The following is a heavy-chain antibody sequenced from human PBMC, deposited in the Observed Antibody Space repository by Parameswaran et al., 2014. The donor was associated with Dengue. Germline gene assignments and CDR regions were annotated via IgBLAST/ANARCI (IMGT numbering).Heavy chain of an antibody. V-gene: IGHV4-59*01. D-gene: IGHD3-10*01. Sequence: WIRQPPGKGLEWIGYIYYSGSTNYNPSLKSRVTISVDTSKNQFSLKLSSVTAADTAVYYCTYGSGSGYYYYGMDVWGQGTTVTVSS. CDR3: TYGSGSGYYYYGMDV. J-gene: IGHJ6*02. CDR2: IYYSGST.